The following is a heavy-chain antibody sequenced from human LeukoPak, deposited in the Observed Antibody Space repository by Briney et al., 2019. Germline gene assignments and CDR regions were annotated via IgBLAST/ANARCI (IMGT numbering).Heavy chain of an antibody. Sequence: HPGGSLYLSCAASGFTVDDYAMHWVRQAPGKGLAWVSGISWNSGSIGYADSVKGRFAISSDHAKNALYLKMNSLRAEDMALYYCAKDAAGGTGGGFYYMDVWGKGTTVTVSS. D-gene: IGHD6-13*01. J-gene: IGHJ6*03. CDR1: GFTVDDYA. CDR3: AKDAAGGTGGGFYYMDV. CDR2: ISWNSGSI. V-gene: IGHV3-9*03.